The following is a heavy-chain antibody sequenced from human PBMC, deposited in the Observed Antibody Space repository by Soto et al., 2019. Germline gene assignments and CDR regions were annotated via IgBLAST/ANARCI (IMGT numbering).Heavy chain of an antibody. D-gene: IGHD2-2*01. V-gene: IGHV1-69*06. CDR1: GGTFSNYA. CDR3: ARGLVVPAGIRYYYYGMDV. Sequence: VASVKVSCKASGGTFSNYAISWVRQAPGQGLEWMGGIIPIFNTANYAQKFQGRVTITADKSTRTAYMELRSLRSEDTAVYYCARGLVVPAGIRYYYYGMDVWVQGTTVTVAS. CDR2: IIPIFNTA. J-gene: IGHJ6*02.